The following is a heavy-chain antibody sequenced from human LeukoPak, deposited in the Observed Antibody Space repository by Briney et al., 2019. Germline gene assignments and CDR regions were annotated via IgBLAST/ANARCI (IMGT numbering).Heavy chain of an antibody. V-gene: IGHV3-74*01. CDR3: AASRWSGALDF. CDR1: GFIFRDYW. D-gene: IGHD3-3*01. J-gene: IGHJ4*02. CDR2: IDRDGFPT. Sequence: GGSLRLSCAASGFIFRDYWMLWVRQAPGKGLIWVSRIDRDGFPTIYADSVKGRFTVSRNNARNTLYLQMNNLRDDDSAVYYCAASRWSGALDFWGKGSLVSVSS.